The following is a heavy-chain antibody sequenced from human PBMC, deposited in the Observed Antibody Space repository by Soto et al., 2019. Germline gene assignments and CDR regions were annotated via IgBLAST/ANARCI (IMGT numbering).Heavy chain of an antibody. Sequence: QVDLVQSGPEVRKPRASVNVSSKATGYTFSTYGISWVRQAPGQGLEWMGWISAYNHYTNYAQKFQGRVTMTTDTSTNTACLDHRGLRSGVTAIYYCAIPGPTGKVPYPFEYWGQATVVTVSS. D-gene: IGHD1-7*01. CDR3: AIPGPTGKVPYPFEY. CDR1: GYTFSTYG. V-gene: IGHV1-18*01. CDR2: ISAYNHYT. J-gene: IGHJ4*02.